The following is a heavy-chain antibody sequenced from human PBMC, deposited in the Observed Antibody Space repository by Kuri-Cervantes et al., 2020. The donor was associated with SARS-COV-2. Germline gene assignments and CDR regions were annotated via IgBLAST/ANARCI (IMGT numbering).Heavy chain of an antibody. Sequence: GESLKISCAASGFTFSGHWIHWVRQAPGKGLVWVSRINPDGSYTNNADSVKGRFTISRDNAKNSLYLQMNSLRAEDTAVYYCARDERYYDSSGYHDWYFDLWGRGTLVTVSS. CDR2: INPDGSYT. J-gene: IGHJ2*01. CDR3: ARDERYYDSSGYHDWYFDL. D-gene: IGHD3-22*01. V-gene: IGHV3-74*01. CDR1: GFTFSGHW.